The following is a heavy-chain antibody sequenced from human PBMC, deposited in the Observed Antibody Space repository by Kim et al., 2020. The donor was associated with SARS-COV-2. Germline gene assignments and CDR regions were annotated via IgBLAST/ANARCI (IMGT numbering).Heavy chain of an antibody. J-gene: IGHJ6*02. V-gene: IGHV3-23*01. D-gene: IGHD4-4*01. Sequence: ADSVKGRFTISRDNSKNPLYLQMNSLRAEDTAVYYCAKGRYSNNYYGMDVWGQGTTVTVSS. CDR3: AKGRYSNNYYGMDV.